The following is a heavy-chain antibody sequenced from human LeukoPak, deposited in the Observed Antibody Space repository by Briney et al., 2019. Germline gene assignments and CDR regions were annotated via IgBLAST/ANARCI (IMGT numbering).Heavy chain of an antibody. J-gene: IGHJ3*02. D-gene: IGHD6-6*01. CDR2: ISSSSSYI. CDR1: GFTFGNYS. V-gene: IGHV3-21*01. Sequence: GGSLRLSCAGSGFTFGNYSINWVRQAPGKGLEWVSSISSSSSYIYYADSVKGRFTISRDNAKNSLYLQMNSLRAEDTAVYYCARDRDSYSSSETAFDIWGQGTMVTVSS. CDR3: ARDRDSYSSSETAFDI.